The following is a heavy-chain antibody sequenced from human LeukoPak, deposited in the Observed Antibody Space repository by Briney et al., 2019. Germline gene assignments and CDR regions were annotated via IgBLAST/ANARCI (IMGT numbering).Heavy chain of an antibody. CDR3: ARVRIGGYCGGDCYSPDY. CDR2: IWYDGSNK. CDR1: GFTFSSYA. Sequence: GGSLRLSCAASGFTFSSYAMSWVRQASGKGLEWVALIWYDGSNKYYADSVKGRFTISRDNSKNTLYLQMNSLRAEDTAMYYCARVRIGGYCGGDCYSPDYWGQGTLVTVSS. V-gene: IGHV3-33*08. D-gene: IGHD2-21*02. J-gene: IGHJ4*02.